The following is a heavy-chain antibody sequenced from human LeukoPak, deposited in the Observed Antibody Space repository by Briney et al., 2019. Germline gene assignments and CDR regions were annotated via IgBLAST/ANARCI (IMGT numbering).Heavy chain of an antibody. J-gene: IGHJ4*02. CDR2: MKQDGSYT. V-gene: IGHV3-7*01. CDR1: GFTFSSYA. D-gene: IGHD6-19*01. CDR3: ARWRSGRSEFDY. Sequence: GGSLRLSCAASGFTFSSYAMSWVRQAPGKGLEWVAHMKQDGSYTEYGDSLKGRFTISRDNAENSLFLQMNSLRVEDTAVYYCARWRSGRSEFDYWGQGTLVTVSS.